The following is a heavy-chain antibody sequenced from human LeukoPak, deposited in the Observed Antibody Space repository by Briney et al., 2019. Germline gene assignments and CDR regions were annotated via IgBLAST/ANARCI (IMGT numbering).Heavy chain of an antibody. CDR1: GFTCSSYW. Sequence: GGSLRHSCAASGFTCSSYWMRWVRQAPGKGREWWANIKQDGSEKYYVDSVKGRFTISRDNGRNSLDLKMNSLRAEDTAVYYCARDKRVVTGLYHFEYWGQGTLVTVSS. CDR3: ARDKRVVTGLYHFEY. D-gene: IGHD2-21*02. CDR2: IKQDGSEK. V-gene: IGHV3-7*01. J-gene: IGHJ4*02.